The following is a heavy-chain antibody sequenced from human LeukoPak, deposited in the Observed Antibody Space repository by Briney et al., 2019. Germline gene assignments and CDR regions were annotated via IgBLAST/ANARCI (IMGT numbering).Heavy chain of an antibody. CDR3: ARVPVAADGTCFDS. D-gene: IGHD6-13*01. CDR1: GFTFSRYN. Sequence: GGSLRLSCAASGFTFSRYNMNWVHQAPGKGLEWLSYISGSSGMIYYADSVKGRFTISRDNAKNSLYLQMNSLRAEDTAVYFCARVPVAADGTCFDSWGQGTLVTVSS. J-gene: IGHJ4*02. V-gene: IGHV3-48*04. CDR2: ISGSSGMI.